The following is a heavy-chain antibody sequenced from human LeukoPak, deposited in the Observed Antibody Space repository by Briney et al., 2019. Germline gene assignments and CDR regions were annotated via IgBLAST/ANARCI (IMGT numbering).Heavy chain of an antibody. CDR2: INVDGSGT. D-gene: IGHD6-13*01. V-gene: IGHV3-74*01. CDR3: AREIAGGATH. Sequence: GGSLRLSCAASGFTFSSYWMHWVRQAPGKGLVRVSRINVDGSGTGYADSVKGRFTISRDNAKNTLYLQMNSLRAEDTAVYYCAREIAGGATHWGQGTLVTVSS. CDR1: GFTFSSYW. J-gene: IGHJ4*02.